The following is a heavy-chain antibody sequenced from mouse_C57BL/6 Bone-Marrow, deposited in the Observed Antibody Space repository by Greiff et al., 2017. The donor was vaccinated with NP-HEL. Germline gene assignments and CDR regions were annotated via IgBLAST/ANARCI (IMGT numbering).Heavy chain of an antibody. CDR1: GFNIKDDY. CDR3: TRFYYRDAMDY. V-gene: IGHV14-4*01. CDR2: IDPENGDT. J-gene: IGHJ4*01. Sequence: VQLQQSGAELVRPGASVKLSCTASGFNIKDDYMHWVKQRPEQGLEWIGWIDPENGDTEYASKFQGKATITADTSSNTAYLQLSSLTSEDTAVYYCTRFYYRDAMDYWGQGTSVTVSS. D-gene: IGHD2-12*01.